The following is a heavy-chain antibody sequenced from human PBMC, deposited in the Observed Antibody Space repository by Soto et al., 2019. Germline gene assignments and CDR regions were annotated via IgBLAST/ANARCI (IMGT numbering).Heavy chain of an antibody. V-gene: IGHV3-66*02. D-gene: IGHD3-9*01. CDR2: IYSGGET. CDR1: GFTVSGHY. CDR3: ATEYYDILTGYLKGGFDY. J-gene: IGHJ4*02. Sequence: GGSLRLSCVVSGFTVSGHYMSWVRQAPGQGLEWVSVIYSGGETFYRDSVKGRFTISRDNSKNTLYLQMNSLRAEDTAVYYCATEYYDILTGYLKGGFDYWGQGTLVTVSS.